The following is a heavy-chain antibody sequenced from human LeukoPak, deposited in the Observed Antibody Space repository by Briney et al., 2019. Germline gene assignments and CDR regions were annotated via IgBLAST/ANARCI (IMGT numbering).Heavy chain of an antibody. CDR3: ARARLGYIGD. CDR2: IKSDGSSK. V-gene: IGHV3-74*01. D-gene: IGHD5-24*01. J-gene: IGHJ4*02. CDR1: GFTFSSSW. Sequence: GGSLRLSCAASGFTFSSSWMHWVRQAPGKGLVWVSHIKSDGSSKSYADSVKGRFTISRDNAKNTLYLQMNSLRAEDTAVYYCARARLGYIGDWGQGTLVTVSS.